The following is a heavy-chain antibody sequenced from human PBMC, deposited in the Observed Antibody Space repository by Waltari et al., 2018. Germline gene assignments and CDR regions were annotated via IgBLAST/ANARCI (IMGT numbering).Heavy chain of an antibody. Sequence: EVQLVESGGGLVKPGGSLRLSCSASGFPFSKAWMNWMRQAPGKGLEVVGRIKSTVDGGTTYYAAPVQGRFTISMDDSKNTLYLQMSSLRTEDTAVYYCLFVDTALIIPDVFDLWGQGTLVTVSS. D-gene: IGHD5-18*01. CDR2: IKSTVDGGTT. J-gene: IGHJ3*01. V-gene: IGHV3-15*01. CDR3: LFVDTALIIPDVFDL. CDR1: GFPFSKAW.